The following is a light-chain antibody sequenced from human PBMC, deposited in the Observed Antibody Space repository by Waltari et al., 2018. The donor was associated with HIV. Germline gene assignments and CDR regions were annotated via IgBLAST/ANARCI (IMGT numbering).Light chain of an antibody. Sequence: EIEMTQSPSTLSVSPGEKATLSCRVSQSIYSRVAWYQLKPGQAPRLLIYGTTRATGVPARFSGSGSGTEFTLTISSLQSEDFAVYFCQQYNDWPAITFGQGTRLEIK. V-gene: IGKV3-15*01. CDR1: QSIYSR. J-gene: IGKJ5*01. CDR3: QQYNDWPAIT. CDR2: GT.